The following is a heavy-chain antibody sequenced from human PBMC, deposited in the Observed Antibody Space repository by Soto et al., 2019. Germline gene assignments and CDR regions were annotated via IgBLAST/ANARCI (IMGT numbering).Heavy chain of an antibody. Sequence: VASVKVSCKASGYTFTSYYMHWVRQAPGQGLEWMGIINPSGGSTSYAQKFQGRVTMTRDTSTSTVYMELSSLRSEDTAVYYCAREGYDILTGTVYYYYMDVWGKGTTVTVAS. CDR1: GYTFTSYY. J-gene: IGHJ6*03. CDR3: AREGYDILTGTVYYYYMDV. V-gene: IGHV1-46*03. CDR2: INPSGGST. D-gene: IGHD3-9*01.